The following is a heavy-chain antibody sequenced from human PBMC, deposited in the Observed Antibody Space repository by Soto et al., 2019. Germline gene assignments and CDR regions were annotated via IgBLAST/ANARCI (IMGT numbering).Heavy chain of an antibody. D-gene: IGHD2-21*01. J-gene: IGHJ4*02. Sequence: QEQLVESGGGVVQPGTSLRVSCEVSGFSLSSYAIHWVRQAPGKGLEWVAVTSNDGKKVSYADSVKGRFTVSRDNSKNTVTLQMNSLESEDTAVYFCAEDGEVFGLVIFAYLDSWGQGSLVTVSA. CDR2: TSNDGKKV. V-gene: IGHV3-30*18. CDR3: AEDGEVFGLVIFAYLDS. CDR1: GFSLSSYA.